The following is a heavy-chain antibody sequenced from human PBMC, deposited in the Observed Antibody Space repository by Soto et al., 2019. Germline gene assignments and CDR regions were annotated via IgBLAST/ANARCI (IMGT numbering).Heavy chain of an antibody. Sequence: QVQLVQSGAEVKKPGASVKVSCKASGYTFTSYYMHWVRQAPGQGLEWMGIINPSGGSTSYAQKFQGRVTMTSDTSTSTVYMELISLRAEDTAVYYCAIGVGATTYVLDYLGQGTLVTASP. J-gene: IGHJ4*02. CDR1: GYTFTSYY. V-gene: IGHV1-46*01. CDR2: INPSGGST. D-gene: IGHD1-26*01. CDR3: AIGVGATTYVLDY.